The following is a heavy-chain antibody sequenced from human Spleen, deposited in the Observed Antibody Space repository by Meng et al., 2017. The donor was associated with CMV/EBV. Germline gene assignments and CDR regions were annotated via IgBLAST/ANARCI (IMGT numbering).Heavy chain of an antibody. J-gene: IGHJ4*02. CDR2: ISWNSDSI. D-gene: IGHD3-10*01. V-gene: IGHV3-9*01. CDR1: GFTFDDYA. Sequence: GGSLRLSCVVSGFTFDDYAMHWVRQAPGKGLEWVSGISWNSDSIAYADSVKGRFTISSDNAKNSLYLQMNSLRAEDTALYYCAKGRFGELLTRFDYWGQGTLVTVSS. CDR3: AKGRFGELLTRFDY.